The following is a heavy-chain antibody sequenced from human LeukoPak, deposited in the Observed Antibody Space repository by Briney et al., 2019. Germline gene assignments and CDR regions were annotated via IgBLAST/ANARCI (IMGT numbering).Heavy chain of an antibody. CDR3: ARRMVAYCGGDCWGAFDY. V-gene: IGHV1-3*01. Sequence: GASVKVSCKASGYTFTSYAMHWVRQAPGQRLEWMGWINAGNGNTKYSQKFQGRVTITRDTSASTAYMELSSLRSEDTAVYYCARRMVAYCGGDCWGAFDYWGQGTLVTVSS. J-gene: IGHJ4*02. D-gene: IGHD2-21*02. CDR1: GYTFTSYA. CDR2: INAGNGNT.